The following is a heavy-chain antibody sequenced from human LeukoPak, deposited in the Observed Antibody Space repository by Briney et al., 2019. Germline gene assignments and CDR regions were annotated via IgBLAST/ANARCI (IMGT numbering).Heavy chain of an antibody. D-gene: IGHD4-17*01. Sequence: GGSLRLSCAASGFTFSSFGMHWVRQAPGKGLEWVAVISYDGSNKYSADSVKGRFTISRDNSKNTLYLQMNGLRAEDTAVYYCATDHGFHYGAYFDYWGQGTLVTVSS. CDR1: GFTFSSFG. V-gene: IGHV3-30*03. CDR2: ISYDGSNK. J-gene: IGHJ4*02. CDR3: ATDHGFHYGAYFDY.